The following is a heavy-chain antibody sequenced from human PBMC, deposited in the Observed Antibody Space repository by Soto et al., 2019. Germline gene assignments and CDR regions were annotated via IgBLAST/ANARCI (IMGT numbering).Heavy chain of an antibody. J-gene: IGHJ5*02. Sequence: GGSLRLSCAASGFTFDNCGMHWVRQAPGKGLESVSGISWDSGTIGYADSVKGRFTISRDDAKNSLYLQMNSLRREDTALYYCVQGRYPTMATPLDHWGQGTLVTVSS. CDR1: GFTFDNCG. CDR3: VQGRYPTMATPLDH. V-gene: IGHV3-9*01. CDR2: ISWDSGTI. D-gene: IGHD1-1*01.